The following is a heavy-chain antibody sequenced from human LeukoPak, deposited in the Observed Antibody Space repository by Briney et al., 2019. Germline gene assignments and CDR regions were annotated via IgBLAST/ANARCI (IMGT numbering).Heavy chain of an antibody. D-gene: IGHD3-16*02. J-gene: IGHJ6*03. CDR3: ARDTSYPHPYYMDV. V-gene: IGHV3-7*01. CDR2: IKQDGSEK. Sequence: HPGGSLRLSCAASGFTFSSYWMNWVRQAPGMGLEWVANIKQDGSEKYYVDSVKGRFTISRDNAKNSLYLQMNSLRAEDTAVYYCARDTSYPHPYYMDVWGKGTTVTISS. CDR1: GFTFSSYW.